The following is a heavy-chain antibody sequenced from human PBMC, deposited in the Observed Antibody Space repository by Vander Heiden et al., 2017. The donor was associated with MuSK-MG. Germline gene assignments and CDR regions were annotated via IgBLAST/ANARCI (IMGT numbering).Heavy chain of an antibody. D-gene: IGHD3-16*01. V-gene: IGHV3-23*01. CDR1: GFTFSSYA. CDR3: AKDQITARGFDY. CDR2: ISGSGGST. J-gene: IGHJ4*02. Sequence: EVQLLESGGGLVQPGGSLRLPCAASGFTFSSYAMSWVRQAPGKGLEWVSAISGSGGSTYYADSVKGRFNISRDNSKNTLYLQMNSLRAEDTAVYYCAKDQITARGFDYWGQGTLVTVSS.